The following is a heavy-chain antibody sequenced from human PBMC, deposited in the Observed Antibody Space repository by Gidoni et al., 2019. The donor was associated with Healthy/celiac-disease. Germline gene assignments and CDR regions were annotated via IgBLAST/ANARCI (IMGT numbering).Heavy chain of an antibody. D-gene: IGHD2-15*01. J-gene: IGHJ4*02. CDR1: GYSISSGYY. CDR2: IYHSGST. CDR3: ARVRGGNSWVFDY. Sequence: QVQLQESGPGLVKPSETLSLTCTVSGYSISSGYYWGWIRQPPGKGLEWIGSIYHSGSTYYNPSLKSRVTISVDTSKNQFSLKLSSVTAADTAVYYCARVRGGNSWVFDYWGQGTLVTVSS. V-gene: IGHV4-38-2*02.